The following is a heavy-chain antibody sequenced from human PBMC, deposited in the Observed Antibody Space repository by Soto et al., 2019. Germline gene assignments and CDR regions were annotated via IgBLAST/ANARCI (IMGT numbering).Heavy chain of an antibody. Sequence: SETLSVTGTVSVGSISSYYWSWIRQPAGKGLEWIGRIYTSGSTNYNPSLKSRVTMSVDTSKNQFSLKLSSVTAADTAVYYCARDSDDSSGYSHFDYWGQGTLVTVSS. D-gene: IGHD3-22*01. V-gene: IGHV4-4*07. CDR1: VGSISSYY. CDR3: ARDSDDSSGYSHFDY. J-gene: IGHJ4*02. CDR2: IYTSGST.